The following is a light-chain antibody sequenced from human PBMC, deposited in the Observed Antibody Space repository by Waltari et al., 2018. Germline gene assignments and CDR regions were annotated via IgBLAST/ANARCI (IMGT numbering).Light chain of an antibody. CDR2: AAS. Sequence: DIQLTQSPSFLSASVGDRVTITCRASQGIGSSLAWYQQKPGKTPKPLIYAASTLQSGVPSRFSGSGSRTEVTLTISSLQPEDFATYYCQQLIDYPLTFGGGTKVEIK. V-gene: IGKV1-9*01. CDR3: QQLIDYPLT. J-gene: IGKJ4*01. CDR1: QGIGSS.